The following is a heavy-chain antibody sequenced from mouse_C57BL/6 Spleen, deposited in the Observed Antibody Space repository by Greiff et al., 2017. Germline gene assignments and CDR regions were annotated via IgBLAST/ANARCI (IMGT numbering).Heavy chain of an antibody. Sequence: EVKLMESGGGLVKPGGSLKLSCAASGFTFSSYTMSWVRQTPEKRLEWVATISGGGGNTYYPDSVKGRFTISRDNAKNTLYLQMSSLRSEDTALYYCARQADYYGSSSYWYFDVWGTGTTVTVSS. V-gene: IGHV5-9*01. CDR3: ARQADYYGSSSYWYFDV. J-gene: IGHJ1*03. CDR2: ISGGGGNT. D-gene: IGHD1-1*01. CDR1: GFTFSSYT.